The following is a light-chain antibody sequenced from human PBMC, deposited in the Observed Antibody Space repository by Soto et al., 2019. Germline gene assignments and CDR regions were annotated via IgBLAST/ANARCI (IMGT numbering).Light chain of an antibody. V-gene: IGKV1-5*01. Sequence: DIQMTQSPSTLSASVGDRVTITCRDSQSISSWLAWYQQKPGKAPKLLIYDASSLESGVPSRFSGSGSGTEFTLTISSLQPDDFATYYCQQYNSYSRGTFGQGTKLEIK. CDR2: DAS. CDR1: QSISSW. CDR3: QQYNSYSRGT. J-gene: IGKJ2*01.